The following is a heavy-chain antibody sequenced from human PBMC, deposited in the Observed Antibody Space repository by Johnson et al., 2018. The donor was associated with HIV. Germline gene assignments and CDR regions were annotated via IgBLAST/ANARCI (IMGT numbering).Heavy chain of an antibody. CDR1: GFTVSSNY. CDR2: IYSGGST. V-gene: IGHV3-66*02. Sequence: QLVESGGGLVQPGGSLRLSCAASGFTVSSNYMSWVRQAPGKGLEWVSVIYSGGSTYYADSVKGRFTISRDNSKKTLYRQMNSLRAEDTAVHYCARARVVGARSSAFDIWGQGTMVTVSS. CDR3: ARARVVGARSSAFDI. D-gene: IGHD1-26*01. J-gene: IGHJ3*02.